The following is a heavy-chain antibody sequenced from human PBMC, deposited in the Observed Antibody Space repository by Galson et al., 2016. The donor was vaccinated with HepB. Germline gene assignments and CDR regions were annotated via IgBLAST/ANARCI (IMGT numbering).Heavy chain of an antibody. V-gene: IGHV1-2*02. CDR1: GYTFTDYY. J-gene: IGHJ3*02. CDR2: INPNRGDT. Sequence: VKVSCKASGYTFTDYYMHWVRQAPGQGLEWMGWINPNRGDTNYAQKFQGRVTMTRDTSISTAYMELSSMRSDDTAVYYCASLLYDISVTRTFNIWGPGTLITVSS. D-gene: IGHD3-22*01. CDR3: ASLLYDISVTRTFNI.